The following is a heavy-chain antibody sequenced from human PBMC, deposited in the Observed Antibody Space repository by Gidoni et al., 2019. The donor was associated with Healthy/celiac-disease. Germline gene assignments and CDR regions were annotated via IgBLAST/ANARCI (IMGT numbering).Heavy chain of an antibody. Sequence: QVQLVESGGGVVQPGRSLRLSCAASGVTFSSYGLPWVRQAPGKGLEWVSVIWYDGSNQYYADSVKGRFTISRDNSKNTLYLQMNSLRAEDTAVYYCAREYYDSPSGLDPWGQGTLVTVSS. V-gene: IGHV3-33*01. J-gene: IGHJ5*02. CDR2: IWYDGSNQ. CDR3: AREYYDSPSGLDP. D-gene: IGHD3-22*01. CDR1: GVTFSSYG.